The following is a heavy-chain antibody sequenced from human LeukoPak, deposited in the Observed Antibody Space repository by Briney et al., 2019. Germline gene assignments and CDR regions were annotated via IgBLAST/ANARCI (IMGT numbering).Heavy chain of an antibody. CDR3: ARGEYVAVAGTLIFDY. CDR2: IYTSGST. V-gene: IGHV4-61*02. CDR1: GGSISSGSYY. D-gene: IGHD6-19*01. Sequence: SETLSLTCTVSGGSISSGSYYWSWIRQPAGKGLEWIGRIYTSGSTNYNPSLKSRVTISVDTSKNQFSLKLSSVTAADTAAYYCARGEYVAVAGTLIFDYWGQGTLVTVSS. J-gene: IGHJ4*02.